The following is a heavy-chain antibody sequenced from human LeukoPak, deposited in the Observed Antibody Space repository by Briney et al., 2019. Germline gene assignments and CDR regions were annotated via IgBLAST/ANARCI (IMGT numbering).Heavy chain of an antibody. CDR2: IYTSGST. CDR1: GGSISSYY. Sequence: SETLSLTCTVSGGSISSYYWSWIRQPAGKGLGWIGRIYTSGSTNYNPSLKSRVTMSVDTSKNQFSLKLSSVTAADTAVYYCARAPSAGSYSFYYFDYWGQGTLVTVSS. CDR3: ARAPSAGSYSFYYFDY. D-gene: IGHD3-10*01. V-gene: IGHV4-4*07. J-gene: IGHJ4*02.